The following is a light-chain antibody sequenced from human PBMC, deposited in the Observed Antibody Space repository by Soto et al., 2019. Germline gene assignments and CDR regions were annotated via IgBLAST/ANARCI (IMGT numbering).Light chain of an antibody. V-gene: IGLV3-21*02. J-gene: IGLJ1*01. CDR1: NIGSKN. CDR3: QVWDSDTDHEV. Sequence: SYELTQPPSVSVAPGQTARITCGGNNIGSKNVHWYQQKPGQAPVLVVYDDRARPSGIPERFSGSNSGNTATLTISRVEAGDEADYYCQVWDSDTDHEVFGTATKLTVL. CDR2: DDR.